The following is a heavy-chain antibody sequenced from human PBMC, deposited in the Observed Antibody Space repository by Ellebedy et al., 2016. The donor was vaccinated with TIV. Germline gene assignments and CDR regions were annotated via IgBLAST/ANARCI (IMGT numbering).Heavy chain of an antibody. D-gene: IGHD2-2*02. CDR3: ARERCSSTSCYTFDY. CDR1: GYTFTDYH. CDR2: VNPNSGGT. V-gene: IGHV1-2*02. Sequence: ASVKVSCXASGYTFTDYHMHWVRQAPGQGLEWMGWVNPNSGGTAYAPRFQGRVTVTWDTSITTAYMELSRLRSDDTAVYYCARERCSSTSCYTFDYWGQGTLVTVSS. J-gene: IGHJ4*02.